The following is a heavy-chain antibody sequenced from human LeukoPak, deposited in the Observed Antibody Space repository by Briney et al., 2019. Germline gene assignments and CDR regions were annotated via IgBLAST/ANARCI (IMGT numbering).Heavy chain of an antibody. J-gene: IGHJ4*02. Sequence: XGSLRLSCAASGFTFSSYAMSWVRQAPGKGLEWVSAISGSGGSTYYADSVKGRFTISRDNSKNTLYLQMNSLRAEDTAVYYCAKDPADIVVVVAATAFDYWGQGTLVTVSS. CDR2: ISGSGGST. CDR3: AKDPADIVVVVAATAFDY. D-gene: IGHD2-15*01. V-gene: IGHV3-23*01. CDR1: GFTFSSYA.